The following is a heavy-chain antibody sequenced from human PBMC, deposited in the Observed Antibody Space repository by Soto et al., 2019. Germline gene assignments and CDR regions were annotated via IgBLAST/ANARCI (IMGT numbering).Heavy chain of an antibody. D-gene: IGHD4-17*01. CDR3: ARGMGSTVVSSY. J-gene: IGHJ4*02. CDR2: INAGNGNT. V-gene: IGHV1-3*01. CDR1: GYTLTSYA. Sequence: GASVKVSCKASGYTLTSYAMHWVRQAPGQRLEWMGWINAGNGNTKYSQKFQGRVTITRDTSASTAYMELSSLRSEDTAVYYCARGMGSTVVSSYWGQGTLVTVSS.